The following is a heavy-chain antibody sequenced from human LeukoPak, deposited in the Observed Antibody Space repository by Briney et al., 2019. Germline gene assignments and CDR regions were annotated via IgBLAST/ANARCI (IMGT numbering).Heavy chain of an antibody. CDR2: VYYTGST. D-gene: IGHD4-23*01. J-gene: IGHJ4*02. Sequence: SETLSLTCTVSSGSISIYYWSWIRQPPGKALEWVGYVYYTGSTNYNPSLKSRVTISVDMSKNQFSLKLNSVTAADTAVHYCARNSGDYWGQGTLVTVSS. V-gene: IGHV4-59*01. CDR3: ARNSGDY. CDR1: SGSISIYY.